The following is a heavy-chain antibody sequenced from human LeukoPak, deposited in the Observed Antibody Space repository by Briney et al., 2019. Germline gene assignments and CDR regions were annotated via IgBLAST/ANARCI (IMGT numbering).Heavy chain of an antibody. V-gene: IGHV3-11*05. J-gene: IGHJ5*02. CDR1: GFTFSDYY. CDR2: ISIISSYT. D-gene: IGHD6-6*01. CDR3: ARGSSSGWFDP. Sequence: GGSLRLSCAASGFTFSDYYMSWIRQAPGKGLQWVTYISIISSYTNYADSVKGRFTISRNNAKNSLYLQMNSLRAEDTAVYYCARGSSSGWFDPWGQGTLVTVSS.